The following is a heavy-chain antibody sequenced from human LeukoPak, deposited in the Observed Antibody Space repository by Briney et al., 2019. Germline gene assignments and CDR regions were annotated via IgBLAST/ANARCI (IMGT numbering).Heavy chain of an antibody. D-gene: IGHD3-10*01. CDR3: AIQGGFGEFVD. CDR1: GFTFTSYN. CDR2: IGLSSTTT. J-gene: IGHJ4*02. Sequence: GGSLRLSCAASGFTFTSYNINWVRQAPGKGLEWVSCIGLSSTTTYYADSVTGRFTISRDNAKNSVYLQMNSLRDEDTAVYYCAIQGGFGEFVDWGQGILVTVSS. V-gene: IGHV3-48*02.